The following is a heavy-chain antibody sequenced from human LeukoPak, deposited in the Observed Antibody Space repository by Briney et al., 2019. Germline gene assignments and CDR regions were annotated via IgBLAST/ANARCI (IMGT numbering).Heavy chain of an antibody. V-gene: IGHV4-59*01. J-gene: IGHJ4*02. CDR1: GGSISNYY. CDR2: IYSSGST. CDR3: ARVLGSGYPDY. D-gene: IGHD3-22*01. Sequence: PSETLSLTCTVSGGSISNYYWSWIRQPPGKGLEWLGYIYSSGSTNYNPSLKSRVTISVDTSKNQFSLKLSSVTAADTAVYYCARVLGSGYPDYWGQGTLVTVSS.